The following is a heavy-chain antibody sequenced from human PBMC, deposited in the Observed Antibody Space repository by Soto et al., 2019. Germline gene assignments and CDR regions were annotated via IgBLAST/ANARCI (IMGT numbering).Heavy chain of an antibody. CDR2: IIPIFGTA. V-gene: IGHV1-69*13. Sequence: SVKVSCKASGGTFSSYAISWVRQAPGQGLEWMGGIIPIFGTANYAQKFQGRVTITADESTSTAYMELSSLRSEDTAVYYCARVTNSFYGSGIISYYYGMDVWGQGTTVTVSS. CDR3: ARVTNSFYGSGIISYYYGMDV. CDR1: GGTFSSYA. D-gene: IGHD3-10*01. J-gene: IGHJ6*02.